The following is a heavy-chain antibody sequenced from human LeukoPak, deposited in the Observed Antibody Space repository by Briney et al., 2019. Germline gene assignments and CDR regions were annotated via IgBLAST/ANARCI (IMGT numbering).Heavy chain of an antibody. D-gene: IGHD2-8*01. CDR1: GYIFTNYG. CDR3: ARDRGYCTNGVCYREWFDP. V-gene: IGHV1-18*01. Sequence: ASVKVSCKASGYIFTNYGISWVRQAPGQGLEWMGWISTYNGNTNYAQKLQGRVTMTTDTSTSTAYMELRSLRSDDTAVYYCARDRGYCTNGVCYREWFDPWGQGTLVTVSS. CDR2: ISTYNGNT. J-gene: IGHJ5*02.